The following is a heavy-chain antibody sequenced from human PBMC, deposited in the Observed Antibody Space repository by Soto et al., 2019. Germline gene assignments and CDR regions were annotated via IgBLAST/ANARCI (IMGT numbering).Heavy chain of an antibody. V-gene: IGHV4-30-4*01. CDR2: IYYSGST. CDR1: VGSISSGDYY. Sequence: SETLSLTCTVSVGSISSGDYYWSWIRQPAGKGLEWIGYIYYSGSTYYNPSLRSRVTISVDTSKNQFSLKLSSVTAADTAVYYCARKGITVTTCDWFDPWGQGTLVTVSS. CDR3: ARKGITVTTCDWFDP. D-gene: IGHD4-17*01. J-gene: IGHJ5*02.